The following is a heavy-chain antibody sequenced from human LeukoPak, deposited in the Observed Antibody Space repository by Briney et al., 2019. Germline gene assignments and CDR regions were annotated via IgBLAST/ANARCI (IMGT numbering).Heavy chain of an antibody. CDR2: INPEKRDT. CDR1: GYTFTGYA. Sequence: ASVKVSCKASGYTFTGYAIHWVRQAPGQGLEWMGWINPEKRDTGYAHKFQGRVAMTSDTSISTAYMELSSLRSDDTAVYYCAKKVRGPSHPLDFWGQGTLVTVSS. D-gene: IGHD5-12*01. J-gene: IGHJ4*02. CDR3: AKKVRGPSHPLDF. V-gene: IGHV1-2*02.